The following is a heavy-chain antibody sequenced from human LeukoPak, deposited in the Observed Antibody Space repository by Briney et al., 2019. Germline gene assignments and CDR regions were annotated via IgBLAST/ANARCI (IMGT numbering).Heavy chain of an antibody. CDR1: GGSISSSSYY. J-gene: IGHJ5*02. D-gene: IGHD3-16*02. CDR3: ARHSGDYVWGSYRPDNWFDP. CDR2: IYYSGST. V-gene: IGHV4-39*01. Sequence: SETLSLTCTVSGGSISSSSYYWGWIRQPPGKGLEWIGSIYYSGSTYYNPSLKSRITISVDTSKNQFSLKLSSVTAADTAVYYCARHSGDYVWGSYRPDNWFDPWGQGTLVTVSS.